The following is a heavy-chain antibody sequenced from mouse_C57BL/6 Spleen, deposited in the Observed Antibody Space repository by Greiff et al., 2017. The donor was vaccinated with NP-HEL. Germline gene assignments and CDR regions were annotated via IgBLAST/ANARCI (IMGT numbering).Heavy chain of an antibody. CDR1: GFTFSDYY. D-gene: IGHD1-1*01. J-gene: IGHJ2*01. Sequence: EVQGVESEGGLVQPGSSMKLSCTASGFTFSDYYMAWVRQVPEKGLEWVANINYDGSSTYYLDSLKSRFIISRDNAKNILYLQMSSLKSEDTATYYCARAAITTVVATDYYFDYWGQGTTLTVSS. V-gene: IGHV5-16*01. CDR2: INYDGSST. CDR3: ARAAITTVVATDYYFDY.